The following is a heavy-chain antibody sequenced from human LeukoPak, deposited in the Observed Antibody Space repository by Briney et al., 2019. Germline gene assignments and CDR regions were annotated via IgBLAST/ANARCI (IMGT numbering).Heavy chain of an antibody. Sequence: GGSLRLSCAASGFTFSDYYMSWMRQAPGKGLEWVSYISCSGTSIYYADSVKGRFTISRDNAKNSLYLQMNSLRAEDTAVYYCASGVRGVGNNYYMDVWGKGTTVTVSS. CDR2: ISCSGTSI. CDR3: ASGVRGVGNNYYMDV. CDR1: GFTFSDYY. V-gene: IGHV3-11*04. J-gene: IGHJ6*03. D-gene: IGHD3-10*01.